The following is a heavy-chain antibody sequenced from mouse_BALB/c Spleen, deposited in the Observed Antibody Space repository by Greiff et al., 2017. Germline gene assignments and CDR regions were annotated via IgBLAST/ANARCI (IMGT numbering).Heavy chain of an antibody. CDR3: ATYYRYDWFAY. J-gene: IGHJ3*01. D-gene: IGHD2-14*01. CDR2: ISSGSSTI. V-gene: IGHV5-17*02. CDR1: GFTFSSFG. Sequence: DVHLVESGGGLVQPGGSLKLSCAASGFTFSSFGMHWVRQAPEKGLEWVAYISSGSSTIYYADTVKGRFTISRDNPKNTLCLQMTSLRSEDTSMYYCATYYRYDWFAYWGQGTLVTVSA.